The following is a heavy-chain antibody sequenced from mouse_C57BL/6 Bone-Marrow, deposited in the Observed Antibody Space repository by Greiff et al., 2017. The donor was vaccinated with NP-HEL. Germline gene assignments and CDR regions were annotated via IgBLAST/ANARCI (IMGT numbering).Heavy chain of an antibody. D-gene: IGHD1-1*01. CDR1: GYTFTSYW. CDR3: ARGFITTVEYYFDY. J-gene: IGHJ2*01. CDR2: IYPSDSET. Sequence: QVQLQQPGAELVRPGSSVKLSCKASGYTFTSYWMDWVKQRPGQGLEWIGNIYPSDSETHYNQKFKDKATLTVDKSSSTAYMQLSSLTSEDSAVYYCARGFITTVEYYFDYRGQGTTLTVSS. V-gene: IGHV1-61*01.